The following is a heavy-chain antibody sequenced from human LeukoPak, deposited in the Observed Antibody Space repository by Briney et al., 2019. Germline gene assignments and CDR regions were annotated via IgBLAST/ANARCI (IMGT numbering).Heavy chain of an antibody. CDR2: ISGSGGST. CDR3: AKDRADGSYYPPFDY. CDR1: GFTFSNAW. Sequence: GGSLRLSCAASGFTFSNAWMSWVRQAPGKGLEWVSAISGSGGSTYYADSVKGRFTISRDNSKNTLYLQMNSLRAEDTAVYYCAKDRADGSYYPPFDYWGQGTLVTVSS. V-gene: IGHV3-23*01. J-gene: IGHJ4*02. D-gene: IGHD1-26*01.